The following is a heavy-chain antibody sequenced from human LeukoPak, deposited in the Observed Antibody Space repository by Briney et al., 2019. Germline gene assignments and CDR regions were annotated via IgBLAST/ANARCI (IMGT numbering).Heavy chain of an antibody. CDR3: ARDYYDYVWGSYRYTFDY. J-gene: IGHJ4*02. D-gene: IGHD3-16*02. CDR2: IYYSGST. CDR1: GGSISSSSHY. Sequence: PSETLSLTCTVSGGSISSSSHYWGWIRQPPGKGLEWIGSIYYSGSTYYNPSLKSRVTISVDTSKNQFSLKLSSVTAADTAVYYCARDYYDYVWGSYRYTFDYWGQGTLVTVSS. V-gene: IGHV4-39*02.